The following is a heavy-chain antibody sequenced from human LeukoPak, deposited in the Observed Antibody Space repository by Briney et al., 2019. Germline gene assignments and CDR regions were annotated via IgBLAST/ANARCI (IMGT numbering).Heavy chain of an antibody. CDR2: ITYSSSYI. J-gene: IGHJ4*02. D-gene: IGHD5-24*01. Sequence: GGSLRLSCAASGFTFDNYGMNWVRQTPGKGLEWVSSITYSSSYIYFADSMKGRFTISRDNANNSLYLQMNSLRAEDTAVYYCARGSVYNSEFDYWGQGALVTVSS. CDR3: ARGSVYNSEFDY. V-gene: IGHV3-21*01. CDR1: GFTFDNYG.